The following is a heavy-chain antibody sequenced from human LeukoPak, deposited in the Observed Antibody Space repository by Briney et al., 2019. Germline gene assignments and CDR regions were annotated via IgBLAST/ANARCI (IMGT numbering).Heavy chain of an antibody. CDR2: IRYDGSNK. J-gene: IGHJ4*02. CDR1: GFTFSSYG. Sequence: PGGSLRLSCAASGFTFSSYGMHWVRQAPGKGLEWVAFIRYDGSNKYYADSVKGRFTISRDNSKNTLYLQMNSLRAEDTAVYYCAEGLPYGSGPDYWGQGTLVTVSS. V-gene: IGHV3-30*02. D-gene: IGHD3-10*01. CDR3: AEGLPYGSGPDY.